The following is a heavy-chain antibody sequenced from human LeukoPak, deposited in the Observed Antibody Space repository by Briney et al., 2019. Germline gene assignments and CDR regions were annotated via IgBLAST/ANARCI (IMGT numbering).Heavy chain of an antibody. CDR3: ARGTTYNQYYYDSSGYYSFDY. CDR2: IYYSGST. CDR1: GYSISSGYY. V-gene: IGHV4-38-2*02. D-gene: IGHD3-22*01. Sequence: SETLSLTCTVSGYSISSGYYWGWIRQPPGKGLEWIGSIYYSGSTYYNPSLKSRVTISVDTSKNQFSLKLSSVTAADTAVYYCARGTTYNQYYYDSSGYYSFDYWGQGTLVTVSS. J-gene: IGHJ4*02.